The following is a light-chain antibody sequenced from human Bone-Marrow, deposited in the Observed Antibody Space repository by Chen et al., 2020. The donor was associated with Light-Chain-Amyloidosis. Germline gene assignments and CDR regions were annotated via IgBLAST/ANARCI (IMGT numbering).Light chain of an antibody. J-gene: IGLJ1*01. CDR1: SSDVGGDNH. Sequence: QSALTQPASVSGSPGQSITISCPGTSSDVGGDNHVSWYQQHPDKAPKLMIYEVTNRPSWVPDRFAGPKSDNTASLTISGLQTEDEADYFCRSYTITNTLVFGSGTRVTVL. CDR2: EVT. V-gene: IGLV2-14*01. CDR3: RSYTITNTLV.